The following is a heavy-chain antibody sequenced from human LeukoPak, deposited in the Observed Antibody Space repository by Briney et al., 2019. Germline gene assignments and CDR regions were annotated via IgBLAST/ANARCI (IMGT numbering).Heavy chain of an antibody. CDR1: GGSISSYY. J-gene: IGHJ4*02. Sequence: SETLSLTCTVSGGSISSYYWSWIRQPPGKGLEWMGYIYYSGSTNYNPSLKSRVTISVDTSKNQFSLKLSSVTAADTAVYYCARSLRPDYFDYWGQGTLVTVSS. CDR3: ARSLRPDYFDY. CDR2: IYYSGST. D-gene: IGHD5-12*01. V-gene: IGHV4-59*01.